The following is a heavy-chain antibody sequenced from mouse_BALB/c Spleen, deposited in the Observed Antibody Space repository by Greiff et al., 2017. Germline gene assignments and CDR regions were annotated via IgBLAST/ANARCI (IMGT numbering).Heavy chain of an antibody. Sequence: EVQLQQSGPELVKPGASVKISCKASGYSFTGYYMHWVKQSHVKSLEWIGRINPYNGATSYNQNFKDKASLTVDKSSSTAYMELHSLTSEDSAVYYCARSEGSSPHEGFAYWGQGTLVTVSA. CDR3: ARSEGSSPHEGFAY. V-gene: IGHV1-26*01. CDR2: INPYNGAT. CDR1: GYSFTGYY. J-gene: IGHJ3*01. D-gene: IGHD1-1*01.